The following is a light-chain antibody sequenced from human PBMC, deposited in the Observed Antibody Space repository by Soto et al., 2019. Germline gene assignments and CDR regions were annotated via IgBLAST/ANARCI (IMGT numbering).Light chain of an antibody. Sequence: DTVMTPSPLSLPVTPGEPASISCSSSQSLLLSNGYNYLDWYLQKPGQSPQLLIYLGSNRASGVPDRFSGSGSGTHFTLKISRVEAEDVGVYYCMQTLQTPRTFGQGTRLEIK. CDR2: LGS. J-gene: IGKJ5*01. CDR3: MQTLQTPRT. CDR1: QSLLLSNGYNY. V-gene: IGKV2-28*01.